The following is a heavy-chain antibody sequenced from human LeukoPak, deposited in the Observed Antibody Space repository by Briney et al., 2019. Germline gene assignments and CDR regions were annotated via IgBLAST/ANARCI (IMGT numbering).Heavy chain of an antibody. CDR3: ARGLGLDDY. J-gene: IGHJ4*02. CDR1: GGSISGTYY. CDR2: INHSGST. V-gene: IGHV4-34*01. D-gene: IGHD3-3*01. Sequence: SETLSLTCTVSGGSISGTYYWGWIRQPPGKGLEWIGEINHSGSTNYNPSLKSRVTISVDTSKNQFSLKLSPVTAADTAVYYCARGLGLDDYWGQGTLVTVSS.